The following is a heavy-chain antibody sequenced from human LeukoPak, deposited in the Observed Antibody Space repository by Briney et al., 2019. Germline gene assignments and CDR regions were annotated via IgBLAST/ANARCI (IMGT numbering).Heavy chain of an antibody. CDR1: GFMFSSNW. D-gene: IGHD5-24*01. CDR2: IKEDGTET. Sequence: TGGSLRLSCAASGFMFSSNWMSWVRLAPGKGLEWVANIKEDGTETYYVDSVKGRFTISRDNAKNSLYLQMNSPRVEDTAVYYCAKEGRSLQTYWGQGTLVTVS. J-gene: IGHJ4*02. CDR3: AKEGRSLQTY. V-gene: IGHV3-7*03.